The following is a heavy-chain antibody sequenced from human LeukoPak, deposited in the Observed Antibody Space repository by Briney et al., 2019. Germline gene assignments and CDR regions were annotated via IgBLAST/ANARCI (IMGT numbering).Heavy chain of an antibody. CDR3: AKDRYYYDSSGLFDY. D-gene: IGHD3-22*01. V-gene: IGHV3-33*06. CDR2: IWYDGSNK. J-gene: IGHJ4*02. CDR1: GFTFSSYG. Sequence: PGRSLRLSCAASGFTFSSYGMHWVRQAPGKGLEWVAVIWYDGSNKYYADSVKGRFTISRDNSNNTLYLQMNSLRAEDTAVYYCAKDRYYYDSSGLFDYWGQGTLVTVSS.